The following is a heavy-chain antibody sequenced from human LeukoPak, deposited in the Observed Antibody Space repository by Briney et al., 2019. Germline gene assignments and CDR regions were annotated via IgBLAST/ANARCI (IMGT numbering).Heavy chain of an antibody. CDR3: ASLATAMDPYGMDV. Sequence: GGSLRPSCAASGFTFSSYSMNWVRQAPGKGLEWVSSISSSSSYIYYADSVKGRFTISRDNAKNSLYLQMNSLRAEDTAVYYCASLATAMDPYGMDVWGQGTTVTVSS. J-gene: IGHJ6*02. CDR2: ISSSSSYI. D-gene: IGHD5-18*01. V-gene: IGHV3-21*01. CDR1: GFTFSSYS.